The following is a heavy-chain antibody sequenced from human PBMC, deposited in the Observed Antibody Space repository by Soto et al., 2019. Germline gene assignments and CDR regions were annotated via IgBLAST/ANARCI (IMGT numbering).Heavy chain of an antibody. CDR2: IYSGGST. D-gene: IGHD6-6*01. V-gene: IGHV3-53*04. CDR1: GFTVSSNY. CDR3: ARGSSIAARPADY. Sequence: GGSLRLSCAASGFTVSSNYMSWVRQAPGKGLEWVSVIYSGGSTYYADSVKGRFTISRHNSKNTLYLQMNSLRAEDTAVYYCARGSSIAARPADYWGQGTLVTVS. J-gene: IGHJ4*02.